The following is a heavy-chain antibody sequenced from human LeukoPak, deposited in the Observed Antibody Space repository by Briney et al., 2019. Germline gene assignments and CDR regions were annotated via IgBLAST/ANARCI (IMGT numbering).Heavy chain of an antibody. J-gene: IGHJ4*02. Sequence: SETLSLTCSVSGGSLSRHFWSWIRQPPGKGLEWIGFIFGSGGTNYDPSLRSRVTISEDTSKNLFYLKLTSVTAADTAVYYCARNVGWYTHDSWGQGTLVTVSS. CDR2: IFGSGGT. V-gene: IGHV4-4*09. CDR1: GGSLSRHF. CDR3: ARNVGWYTHDS. D-gene: IGHD6-19*01.